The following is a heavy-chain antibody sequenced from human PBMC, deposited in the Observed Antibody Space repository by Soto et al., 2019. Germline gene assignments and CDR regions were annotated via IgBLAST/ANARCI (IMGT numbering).Heavy chain of an antibody. D-gene: IGHD1-7*01. CDR2: INAGNGNT. J-gene: IGHJ4*02. Sequence: AASVKVSCKASGYTFTSYAMHWVRQAPGQRLEWMGWINAGNGNTKYSQKFQGRVTITRDTSASTAYMELSSLRSEDTAVYYCARETPYWNYYFDYWGQGTLVTVSS. V-gene: IGHV1-3*01. CDR1: GYTFTSYA. CDR3: ARETPYWNYYFDY.